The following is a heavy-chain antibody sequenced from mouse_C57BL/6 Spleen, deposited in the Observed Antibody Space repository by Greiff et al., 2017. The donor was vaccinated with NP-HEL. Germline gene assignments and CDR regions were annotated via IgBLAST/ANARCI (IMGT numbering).Heavy chain of an antibody. D-gene: IGHD2-2*01. CDR2: INPSSGYT. J-gene: IGHJ4*01. Sequence: QVQLQQSGAELAKPGASVKLSCKASGYTFTSYWMHWVKQRSGQGLEWIGYINPSSGYTKYNQKFKDKATLTADKSSSTAYMQLSSLTYEDSAVYYCGMVTGDYYAMDYWGQGTSVTVSS. V-gene: IGHV1-7*01. CDR3: GMVTGDYYAMDY. CDR1: GYTFTSYW.